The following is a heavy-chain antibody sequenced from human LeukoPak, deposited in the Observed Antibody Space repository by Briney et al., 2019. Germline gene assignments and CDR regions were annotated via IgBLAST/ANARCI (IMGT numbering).Heavy chain of an antibody. V-gene: IGHV4-39*02. Sequence: SETLSLTCTVSGGSISSSSYYWGWIRQPPGKGLEWIGSIYYSGSTYCNPSLKSRVTISVDTSKNQFSLKLSSVTAADTAVYYCARDWATVTELDYWGQGTLVTVSS. CDR2: IYYSGST. CDR3: ARDWATVTELDY. D-gene: IGHD4-17*01. CDR1: GGSISSSSYY. J-gene: IGHJ4*02.